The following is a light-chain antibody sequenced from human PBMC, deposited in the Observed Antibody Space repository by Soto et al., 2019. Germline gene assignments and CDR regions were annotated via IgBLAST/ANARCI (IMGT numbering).Light chain of an antibody. J-gene: IGKJ1*01. Sequence: DIQLTQSPSSLSASVGDRVTITCRASQSISNSLNWYQQKPGKAPNLLIYGTSDLHSGVPSSFSGSGSGTEFTLTISSLQRDDCATYYCQQSHSSSWTFGQGTKVEIK. CDR2: GTS. CDR3: QQSHSSSWT. V-gene: IGKV1-39*01. CDR1: QSISNS.